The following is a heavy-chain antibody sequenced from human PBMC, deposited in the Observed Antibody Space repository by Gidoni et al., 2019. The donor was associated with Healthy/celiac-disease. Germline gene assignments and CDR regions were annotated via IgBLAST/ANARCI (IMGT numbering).Heavy chain of an antibody. D-gene: IGHD4-17*01. V-gene: IGHV3-23*01. CDR1: GFTFSSYA. Sequence: EVQLLESGGGLVQPGGSLRLSCAASGFTFSSYAMSWVRQAPGKGLEWVSAISGSGGSTYYADSVKGRFTISRDNSKNTLYLQMNSLRAEDTAVYYCAKDLTTVTLRGGAEYFQHWGQGTLVTVSS. CDR2: ISGSGGST. J-gene: IGHJ1*01. CDR3: AKDLTTVTLRGGAEYFQH.